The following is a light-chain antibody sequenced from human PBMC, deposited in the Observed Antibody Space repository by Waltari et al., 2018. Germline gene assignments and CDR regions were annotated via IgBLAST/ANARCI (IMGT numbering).Light chain of an antibody. J-gene: IGKJ1*01. CDR3: QHYLRLPVT. CDR1: QSVTRA. Sequence: EIVLTQSPGTLSLSPGESATLSCRTSQSVTRALAWYQQKPGQAPRLLIYGASNRATGSPDRFSCSGSGTDFSLTISSLEPEDFAVYYCQHYLRLPVTFGQGTKVEVK. CDR2: GAS. V-gene: IGKV3-20*01.